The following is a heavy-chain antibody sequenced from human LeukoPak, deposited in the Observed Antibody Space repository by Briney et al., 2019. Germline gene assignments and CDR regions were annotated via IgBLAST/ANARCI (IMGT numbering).Heavy chain of an antibody. CDR3: AREPTYSSSWYTSCDY. D-gene: IGHD6-13*01. CDR1: GFAFSSYG. Sequence: PGGSLRLSCAASGFAFSSYGMHWVRQAPGKWLEWVAFIRYDGSNKYYADSVKGRFTISRDNSKNTLYLQMNSLRAEDTAVYYCAREPTYSSSWYTSCDYWGQGTLVTVSS. V-gene: IGHV3-30*02. J-gene: IGHJ4*02. CDR2: IRYDGSNK.